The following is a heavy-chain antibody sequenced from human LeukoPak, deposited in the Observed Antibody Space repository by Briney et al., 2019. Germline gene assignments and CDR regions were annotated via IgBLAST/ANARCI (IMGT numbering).Heavy chain of an antibody. Sequence: PGRSLRPSCAASGFTFSSYGMPWVRQAPGKGLEWVAVIWYDGSNKYYADSVKGRFTISRDNSKNTLYLQMNSLRAEDTAVYYCAREHPGYYYDSSGYRHAFDIWGQGTMVTVSS. V-gene: IGHV3-33*01. CDR2: IWYDGSNK. CDR3: AREHPGYYYDSSGYRHAFDI. D-gene: IGHD3-22*01. J-gene: IGHJ3*02. CDR1: GFTFSSYG.